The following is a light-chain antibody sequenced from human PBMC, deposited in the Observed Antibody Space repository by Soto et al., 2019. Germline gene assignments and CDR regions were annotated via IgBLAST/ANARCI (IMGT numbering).Light chain of an antibody. Sequence: ELVLTQSPVALYLSSGERATLSCRASQSVSSTLLTWYQQKPGQAPRLLIYGVSSRATGIPDRFSGSGSGTDFTLTISRVEPEDFAVYFCQHYGDSSWTFGQGSRVEI. CDR3: QHYGDSSWT. V-gene: IGKV3-20*01. CDR2: GVS. CDR1: QSVSSTL. J-gene: IGKJ1*01.